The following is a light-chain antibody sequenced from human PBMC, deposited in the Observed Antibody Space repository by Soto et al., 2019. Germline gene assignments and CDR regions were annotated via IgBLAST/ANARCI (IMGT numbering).Light chain of an antibody. CDR1: QSVYSS. CDR3: QQYNNWPPWT. J-gene: IGKJ1*01. V-gene: IGKV3-15*01. CDR2: GAS. Sequence: ETVMTQSPATLSVSPGERATLSSWASQSVYSSLAWYQQKPGQAPRLLIYGASTRATGIPARFSGSGSGTEFTLTISRLQSEDFAVYYCQQYNNWPPWTFGQGTKVDIK.